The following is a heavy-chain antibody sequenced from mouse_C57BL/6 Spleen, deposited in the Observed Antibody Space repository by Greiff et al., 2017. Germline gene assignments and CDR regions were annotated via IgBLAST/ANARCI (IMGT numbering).Heavy chain of an antibody. CDR1: GFTFSSYA. CDR2: ISSGGDYI. J-gene: IGHJ2*01. CDR3: TRGGGGNYFDY. Sequence: DVMLVESGEGLVKPGGSLKLSCAASGFTFSSYAMSWVRQTPEKRLEWVAYISSGGDYIYYADTVKGRFTISRDNARNTLYLQMSSRKSEDTAMYYCTRGGGGNYFDYWGQGTTLTVSS. V-gene: IGHV5-9-1*02.